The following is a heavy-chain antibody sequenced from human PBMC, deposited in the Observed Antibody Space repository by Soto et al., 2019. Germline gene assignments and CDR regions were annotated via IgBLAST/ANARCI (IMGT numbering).Heavy chain of an antibody. J-gene: IGHJ4*02. V-gene: IGHV4-31*03. CDR1: GGSISSGGYY. Sequence: SESLSLTCTVSGGSISSGGYYWSWIRQHPGKGLEWIGYIYYSGSTYYNPSLKSRVTISVDTSKNQFSLKLSSVTAADTAVYYCARDSISGGGNFDYWGQGTLVTVSS. CDR2: IYYSGST. D-gene: IGHD3-3*02. CDR3: ARDSISGGGNFDY.